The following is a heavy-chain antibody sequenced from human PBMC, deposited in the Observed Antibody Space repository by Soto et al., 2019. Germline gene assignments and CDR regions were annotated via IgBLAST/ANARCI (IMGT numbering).Heavy chain of an antibody. Sequence: ASVKVSCKASGGAFSSYVISWVRQAPGQGLEWMGGIIPMYGTENYAQKFQDRVTITADTSTSTAYMELSSLRSADTAVYYCACNWGNSLKNWLDPWGQGTLVTVSS. D-gene: IGHD7-27*01. J-gene: IGHJ5*02. CDR2: IIPMYGTE. CDR1: GGAFSSYV. V-gene: IGHV1-69*06. CDR3: ACNWGNSLKNWLDP.